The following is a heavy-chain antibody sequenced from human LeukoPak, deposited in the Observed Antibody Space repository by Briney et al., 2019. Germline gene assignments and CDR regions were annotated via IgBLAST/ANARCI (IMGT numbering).Heavy chain of an antibody. J-gene: IGHJ6*03. Sequence: SETLSLTCAVYGGSFSGYYWSWIRQPAGKGLEWIGRIYTSGSTNYNPSLKSRVTISVDTSKNQFSLKLSSVTAADTAVYYCVAQRVVSNYYYYYMDVWGKGTTVTVSS. CDR2: IYTSGST. CDR3: VAQRVVSNYYYYYMDV. V-gene: IGHV4-59*10. CDR1: GGSFSGYY. D-gene: IGHD2-15*01.